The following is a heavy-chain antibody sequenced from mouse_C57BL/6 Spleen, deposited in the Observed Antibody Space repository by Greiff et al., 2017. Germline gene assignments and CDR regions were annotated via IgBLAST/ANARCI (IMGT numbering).Heavy chain of an antibody. CDR2: ISYDGSN. D-gene: IGHD1-1*02. J-gene: IGHJ4*01. Sequence: VQLKESGPGLVKPSQSLSLTCSVTGYSITSGYYWNWIRQFPGNKLEWMGYISYDGSNNYNPSLKNRISITRDTSKNQFFLKLNSVTTEDTATYYCARGGYGYAMDYWGQGTSVTVSS. V-gene: IGHV3-6*01. CDR1: GYSITSGYY. CDR3: ARGGYGYAMDY.